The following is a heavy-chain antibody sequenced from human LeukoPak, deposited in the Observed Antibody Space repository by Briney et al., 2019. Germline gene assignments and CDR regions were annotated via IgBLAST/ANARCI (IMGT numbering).Heavy chain of an antibody. J-gene: IGHJ4*02. CDR2: MNPNSGNT. CDR3: ARSAGRLGYWDY. D-gene: IGHD5-18*01. CDR1: GYTFTSYD. V-gene: IGHV1-8*01. Sequence: ASVKVSCKASGYTFTSYDINWVRQATGQGLEWMGWMNPNSGNTGYAQKFQGRVTMTRNTSISTAYMELSSLRSEDTAVYYCARSAGRLGYWDYWGQGTLVTVSS.